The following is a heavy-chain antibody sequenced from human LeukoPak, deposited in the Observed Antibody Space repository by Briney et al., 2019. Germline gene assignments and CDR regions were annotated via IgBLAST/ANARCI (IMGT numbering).Heavy chain of an antibody. J-gene: IGHJ5*02. CDR3: ARARRGGWSYSWFDP. D-gene: IGHD6-19*01. CDR1: GYTFTGYY. V-gene: IGHV1-2*04. Sequence: GASVKVSCKASGYTFTGYYMHWVRQAPGQGLEWMGWINPNSGGTNYAQKFQGWVTMTRDTSISTAYMELSRLRSDDTAVYYCARARRGGWSYSWFDPWGQGTLVTVSS. CDR2: INPNSGGT.